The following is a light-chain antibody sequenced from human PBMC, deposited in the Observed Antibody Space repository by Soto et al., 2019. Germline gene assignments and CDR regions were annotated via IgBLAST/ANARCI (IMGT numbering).Light chain of an antibody. CDR1: QSVSSK. V-gene: IGKV3-15*01. CDR2: DAS. Sequence: EIVMTQSPATLSVSPGERATLSCRASQSVSSKLAWYQQKPGQAPRLLIYDASTRATGIPARFSGSGSGTEFTLTISSLQSEDSAIYYCQQYFEWPPMTFGQGTKVEI. CDR3: QQYFEWPPMT. J-gene: IGKJ1*01.